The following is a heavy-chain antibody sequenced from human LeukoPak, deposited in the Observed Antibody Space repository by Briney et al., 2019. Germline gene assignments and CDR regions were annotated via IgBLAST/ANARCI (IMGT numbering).Heavy chain of an antibody. Sequence: GSLRLSCAASGFIFSSYAMHWVRQAPGKGLEWVAVISYDGTNKHYADSVKGRFTISRDNSNNTLYLQMNSLRAEDTAVYYCARPGGGNYLKYFDYWGQGTLVTVSS. CDR1: GFIFSSYA. D-gene: IGHD1-7*01. CDR3: ARPGGGNYLKYFDY. V-gene: IGHV3-30*04. CDR2: ISYDGTNK. J-gene: IGHJ4*02.